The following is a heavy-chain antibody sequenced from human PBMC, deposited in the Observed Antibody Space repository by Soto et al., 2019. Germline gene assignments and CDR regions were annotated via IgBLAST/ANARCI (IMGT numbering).Heavy chain of an antibody. CDR1: GFTFSSYA. CDR3: TSPRAEVGAIDVDY. V-gene: IGHV3-73*01. J-gene: IGHJ4*02. Sequence: GGSLRLSCAASGFTFSSYAMSWVRQASGKGLEWVGRIRSKANSYATAYAASVKGRFTISRDDSKNTAYLQMNSLKTEDTAVYYCTSPRAEVGAIDVDYWGQGTLVTVSS. D-gene: IGHD1-26*01. CDR2: IRSKANSYAT.